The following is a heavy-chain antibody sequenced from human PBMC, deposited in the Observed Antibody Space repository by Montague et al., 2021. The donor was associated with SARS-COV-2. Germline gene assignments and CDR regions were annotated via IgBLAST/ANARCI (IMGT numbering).Heavy chain of an antibody. CDR1: GESVSGFY. CDR3: AWGFRAVEMPTISFDY. D-gene: IGHD5-24*01. CDR2: INNSGSP. J-gene: IGHJ4*02. V-gene: IGHV4-34*01. Sequence: SETLSLTCAVYGESVSGFYWGWIRQPPAEGLEWLGEINNSGSPNYNPSLKSRVTMSLDTSKNQFSLKLSSVTAADTAVYFCAWGFRAVEMPTISFDYWGQGTLVTVSS.